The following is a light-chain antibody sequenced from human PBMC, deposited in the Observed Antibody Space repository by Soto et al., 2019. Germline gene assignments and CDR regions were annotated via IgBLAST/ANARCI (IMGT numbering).Light chain of an antibody. CDR3: QTWGTGIQGV. J-gene: IGLJ3*02. CDR2: LNSDGSH. Sequence: QSVLTQSPSASASLGASVKLTCTLSSGHSSYAIAWHQQQPEKGPRYLMKLNSDGSHSKGDGIPDRFSGSSSGAERYLTISRLQSEDEADYYRQTWGTGIQGVFGGGTKLTVL. CDR1: SGHSSYA. V-gene: IGLV4-69*01.